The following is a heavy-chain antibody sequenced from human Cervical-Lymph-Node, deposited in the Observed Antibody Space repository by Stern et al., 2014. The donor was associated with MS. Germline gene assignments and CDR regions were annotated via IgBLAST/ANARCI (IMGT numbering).Heavy chain of an antibody. CDR1: GYTFTSYY. V-gene: IGHV1-46*01. J-gene: IGHJ6*02. CDR3: AREANIAVAGTDYYGRDV. D-gene: IGHD6-19*01. Sequence: VQLVQSGAEVKKPGASVKVSCKASGYTFTSYYMHWVRQAPGQGLEWMGIINPSGGSTSYAQKFQGRVTMTRDTSTSTVYMERSSLRSEDTAVYYWAREANIAVAGTDYYGRDVGGQGTTVTVSS. CDR2: INPSGGST.